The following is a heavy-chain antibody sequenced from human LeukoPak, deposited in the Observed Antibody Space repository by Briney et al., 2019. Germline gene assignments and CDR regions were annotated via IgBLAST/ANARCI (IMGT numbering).Heavy chain of an antibody. J-gene: IGHJ4*02. D-gene: IGHD5-18*01. CDR1: GFTFGDY. CDR3: ARAVSADTAMVYFDY. V-gene: IGHV3-11*01. Sequence: PGGSLRLSCAASGFTFGDYMFWIRRAPGKGLEWVSNISNSGSIIYYADYVNGRFTVSRDNAKDSLYLQMNSLRAEDTAVYYCARAVSADTAMVYFDYWGQGTLVTVSS. CDR2: ISNSGSII.